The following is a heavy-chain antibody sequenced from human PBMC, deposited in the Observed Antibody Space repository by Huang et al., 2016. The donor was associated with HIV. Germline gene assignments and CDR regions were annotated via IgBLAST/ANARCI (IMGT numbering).Heavy chain of an antibody. D-gene: IGHD5-18*01. V-gene: IGHV3-30-3*01. CDR1: GFPFNNPA. Sequence: QVQLVESGGGVVQPGRSLRLSCAASGFPFNNPAMHWVRQAPGKGLGWVAVISNDGSNNYYADSVKGRFTISRDSSKSTLFLHMTSLRTEDTAVYYCARAKDTWDAYDIWGQGTMVIVSS. CDR2: ISNDGSNN. J-gene: IGHJ3*02. CDR3: ARAKDTWDAYDI.